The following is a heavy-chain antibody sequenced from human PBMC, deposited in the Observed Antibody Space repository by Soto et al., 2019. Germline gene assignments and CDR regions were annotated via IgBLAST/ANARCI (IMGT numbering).Heavy chain of an antibody. CDR2: INHSGST. J-gene: IGHJ6*02. V-gene: IGHV4-34*01. Sequence: PSETLSLTCAVYGGSFSGYYWSWIRQPPGKGLEWIGEINHSGSTNYNPSLKSRVTISVDTSKNQFSLKLSSVTAADTAVYYCASYVGEFKSYYYYGMDVWGQGTTVTVSS. CDR3: ASYVGEFKSYYYYGMDV. CDR1: GGSFSGYY. D-gene: IGHD3-10*01.